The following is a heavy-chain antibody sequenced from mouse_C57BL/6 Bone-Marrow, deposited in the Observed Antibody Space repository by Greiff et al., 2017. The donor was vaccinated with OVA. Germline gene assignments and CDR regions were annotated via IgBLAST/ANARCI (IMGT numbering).Heavy chain of an antibody. CDR3: VRPWYFDV. CDR2: LRSKSSNYAT. V-gene: IGHV10-3*01. J-gene: IGHJ1*03. Sequence: DVKLVESGGGLVQPKGSLKLSCAASGFTFNTYAMHCVRPAPGKGLEWVARLRSKSSNYATYYADSVKDRFTISRDDSQSMLYLQMNNLKTEDTAMYYCVRPWYFDVWGTGTTVTVSS. CDR1: GFTFNTYA.